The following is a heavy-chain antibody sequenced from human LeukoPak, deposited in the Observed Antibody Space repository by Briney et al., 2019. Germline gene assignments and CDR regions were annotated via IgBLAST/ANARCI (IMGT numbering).Heavy chain of an antibody. CDR2: IYSGGST. CDR3: AKLESSGYYYD. Sequence: GGSLRLSCTASGFTVNSNYMSWVRQAPGKGLEWVSIIYSGGSTYHADSVKGRFTISRDNPKNTLYLQMSSLTAEDTAVYFCAKLESSGYYYDWGQGTLVTVSS. CDR1: GFTVNSNY. V-gene: IGHV3-53*01. J-gene: IGHJ4*01. D-gene: IGHD3-22*01.